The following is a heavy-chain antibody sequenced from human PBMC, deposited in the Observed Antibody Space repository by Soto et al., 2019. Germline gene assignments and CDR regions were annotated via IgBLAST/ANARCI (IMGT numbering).Heavy chain of an antibody. Sequence: GASVKVSCKASGGTFSSYAISWVRQAPGQGLEWMGGIIPIFGTANYAQKFQGRVTITADESTSTAYMELSSLRSEDTAVYYCARRHYYDSSGQPYNWFDPWGQGTLVTVSS. D-gene: IGHD3-22*01. J-gene: IGHJ5*02. CDR1: GGTFSSYA. CDR2: IIPIFGTA. CDR3: ARRHYYDSSGQPYNWFDP. V-gene: IGHV1-69*13.